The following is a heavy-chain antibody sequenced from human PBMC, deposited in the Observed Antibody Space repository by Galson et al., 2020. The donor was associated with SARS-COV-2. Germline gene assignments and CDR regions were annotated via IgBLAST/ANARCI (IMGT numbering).Heavy chain of an antibody. V-gene: IGHV3-30*18. CDR3: AKAAGITMIVGVMDYYYGMDV. CDR2: ISYDGSNK. D-gene: IGHD3-22*01. CDR1: GFTFSSYG. J-gene: IGHJ6*02. Sequence: GGFLRLSCAASGFTFSSYGMHWVRQAPGKGLEWVAVISYDGSNKYYADSVKGRFTISRDNSKNTLYLQMNSLRAEDTAVYYCAKAAGITMIVGVMDYYYGMDVWGQGTTVTVSS.